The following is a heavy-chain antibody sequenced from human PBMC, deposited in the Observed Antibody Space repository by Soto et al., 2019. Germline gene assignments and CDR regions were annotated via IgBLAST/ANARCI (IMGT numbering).Heavy chain of an antibody. CDR2: ISAHNGNT. CDR1: GYAFTTYG. CDR3: ARGRYGDY. V-gene: IGHV1-18*01. Sequence: QVHLVQSGAEVKKPGASVKVSCKGSGYAFTTYGITWVRQAPGQGLEWMGWISAHNGNTNYAQKLQCRVTVTRETSTSTAYMALRSLRSDDTAVYYWARGRYGDYWGQGALVTVSS. J-gene: IGHJ4*02. D-gene: IGHD1-1*01.